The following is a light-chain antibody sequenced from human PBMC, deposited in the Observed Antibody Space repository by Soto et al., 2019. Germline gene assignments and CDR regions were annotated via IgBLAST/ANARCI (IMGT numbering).Light chain of an antibody. CDR2: GAS. Sequence: EIVMTQSPATLSVSPGERATLSCRASQSVSSDLAWYQQKPGQPPRLLVYGASTRATGIPVRFSGSGSETKFALTISSLQSEDFAVYYCQQYNKWPTFGQGTKVDIK. J-gene: IGKJ1*01. V-gene: IGKV3-15*01. CDR1: QSVSSD. CDR3: QQYNKWPT.